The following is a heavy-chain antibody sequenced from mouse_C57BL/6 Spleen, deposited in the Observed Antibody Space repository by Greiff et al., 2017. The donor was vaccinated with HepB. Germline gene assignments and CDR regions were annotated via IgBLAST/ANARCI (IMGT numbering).Heavy chain of an antibody. Sequence: VQLQQSGPELVKPGASVKISCKASGYAFSSSWMNWVKQRPGQGLEWIGEIDPSDSYTNYNQKFKGKSTLTVDKSSSTAYMQLSSLTSEDSAVYYCARSSKNYAMDYWGQGTSVTVSS. V-gene: IGHV1S126*01. CDR2: IDPSDSYT. D-gene: IGHD2-10*02. J-gene: IGHJ4*01. CDR3: ARSSKNYAMDY. CDR1: GYAFSSSW.